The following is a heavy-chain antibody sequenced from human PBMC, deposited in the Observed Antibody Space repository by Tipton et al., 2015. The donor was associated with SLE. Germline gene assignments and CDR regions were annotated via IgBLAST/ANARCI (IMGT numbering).Heavy chain of an antibody. D-gene: IGHD3-10*01. CDR2: ISRASSTI. V-gene: IGHV3-48*01. J-gene: IGHJ4*02. CDR1: GLCFSRYS. Sequence: SLRLSCAASGLCFSRYSMNWVRQAPGKGVEWASYISRASSTIYYADSVEGRFTISRDNAKNSLYLQMNSLRAEDTAVYYCAAAGWFESFDYWGQGNLVTVSS. CDR3: AAAGWFESFDY.